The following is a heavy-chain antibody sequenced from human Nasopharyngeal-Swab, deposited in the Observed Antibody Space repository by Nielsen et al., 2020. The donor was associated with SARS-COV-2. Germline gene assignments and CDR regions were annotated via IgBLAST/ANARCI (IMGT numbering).Heavy chain of an antibody. D-gene: IGHD3-3*01. CDR3: AREPGYDFWSGYSIEGDV. Sequence: WARQAPGHGFAWLGWINTNTGNPTYAQGFTGRFVFSLDTSVSTAYLQISSLKAEDTAVYYCAREPGYDFWSGYSIEGDVWGKGTTVTVSS. J-gene: IGHJ6*04. V-gene: IGHV7-4-1*02. CDR2: INTNTGNP.